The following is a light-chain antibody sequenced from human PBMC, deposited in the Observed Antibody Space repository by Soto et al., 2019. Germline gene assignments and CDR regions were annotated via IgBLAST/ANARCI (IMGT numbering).Light chain of an antibody. CDR2: GNS. J-gene: IGLJ2*01. Sequence: QSVPTQPPSVSGAPGQRVTISCTGSSSNIGAGYDVHWYQQLPGTAPKLLIYGNSNRPSGVPDRFSGSKSGTSASLAITGLQDEDEADYYCQSYDSSLSGVVFGGGTQLTVL. V-gene: IGLV1-40*01. CDR1: SSNIGAGYD. CDR3: QSYDSSLSGVV.